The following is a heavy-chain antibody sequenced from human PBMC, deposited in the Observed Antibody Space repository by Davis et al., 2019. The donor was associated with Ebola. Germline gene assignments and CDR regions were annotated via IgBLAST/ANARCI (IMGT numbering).Heavy chain of an antibody. CDR3: ARMGGVYPGY. V-gene: IGHV1-3*01. J-gene: IGHJ4*02. D-gene: IGHD6-13*01. Sequence: ASVTLSCKASVYTFTSYAMHWVRQAPGQRPEWLGWINGGNGNTKYSKKFQGRVTITTDTSASTAYMELSRLRSDDTAVYYCARMGGVYPGYWGQGTLVTVSS. CDR2: INGGNGNT. CDR1: VYTFTSYA.